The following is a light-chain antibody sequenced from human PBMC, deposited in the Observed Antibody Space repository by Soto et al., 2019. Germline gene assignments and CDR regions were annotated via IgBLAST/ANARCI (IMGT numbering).Light chain of an antibody. CDR3: QQHNQWSIT. CDR1: QGIGDT. J-gene: IGKJ5*01. V-gene: IGKV3-15*01. CDR2: DTS. Sequence: EVLMTQSPATLSVSAGDGVTLSCRASQGIGDTLAWYQHKPGQTPRLLIYDTSTRATGVPARFSGSGSGTEFTLTINSLQSEDSAVYYCQQHNQWSITFGQGTQVDIK.